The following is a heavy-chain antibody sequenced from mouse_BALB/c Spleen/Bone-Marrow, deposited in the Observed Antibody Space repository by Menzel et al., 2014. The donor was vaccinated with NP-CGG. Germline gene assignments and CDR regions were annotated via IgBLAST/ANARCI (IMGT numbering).Heavy chain of an antibody. D-gene: IGHD1-2*01. CDR3: ARRGGYDY. CDR1: GYTFTEYT. J-gene: IGHJ2*01. V-gene: IGHV1-22*01. CDR2: INPNNGGT. Sequence: VQLQQSGPELVKPGPSVKISCKTSGYTFTEYTMHWVKQSHGKSLEWIGSINPNNGGTSYNQKFKGKATLTVDKSSSTAYMELRSLTSEDSAVYYCARRGGYDYWGQGNTLTGSS.